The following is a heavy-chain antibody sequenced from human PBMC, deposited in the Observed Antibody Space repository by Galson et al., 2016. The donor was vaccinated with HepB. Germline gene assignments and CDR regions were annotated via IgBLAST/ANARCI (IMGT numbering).Heavy chain of an antibody. CDR2: INPVFGTV. CDR1: GGTFSSSYS. D-gene: IGHD3-3*01. Sequence: SVKVSCKASGGTFSSSYSISWVQQAPGQGLEWIGGINPVFGTVNYAQNIQGRVTITADSMELTSLRAEDTAVYYCARDWKGYFDFWGQGSLVTVSS. V-gene: IGHV1-69*06. J-gene: IGHJ4*02. CDR3: ARDWKGYFDF.